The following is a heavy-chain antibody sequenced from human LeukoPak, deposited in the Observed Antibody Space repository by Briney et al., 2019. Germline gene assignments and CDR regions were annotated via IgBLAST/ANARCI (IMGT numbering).Heavy chain of an antibody. Sequence: ASVKVSCKASGYTFTSYGISWVRQAPGQGLEWMGWISAYNGNTNYAQKLQGKVTMTTDTSTSTAYMELSRLRSDDTAVYYCARGAYYDILTGYYTILGFDYWGQGTLVTVSS. CDR3: ARGAYYDILTGYYTILGFDY. CDR1: GYTFTSYG. J-gene: IGHJ4*02. V-gene: IGHV1-18*01. D-gene: IGHD3-9*01. CDR2: ISAYNGNT.